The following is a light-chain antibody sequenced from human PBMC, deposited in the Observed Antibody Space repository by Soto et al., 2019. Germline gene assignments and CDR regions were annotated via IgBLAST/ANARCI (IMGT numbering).Light chain of an antibody. Sequence: EIVLTQSPATLSLSPGERATLSCRASQSVSSYLAWYQQKPGQAPRLLIYDASNRATGIPARFSGSGSGTGFTLNVSSLEPEDFAVYYCQQRSNWLLTFGGGTKVEIK. CDR2: DAS. J-gene: IGKJ4*01. V-gene: IGKV3-11*01. CDR1: QSVSSY. CDR3: QQRSNWLLT.